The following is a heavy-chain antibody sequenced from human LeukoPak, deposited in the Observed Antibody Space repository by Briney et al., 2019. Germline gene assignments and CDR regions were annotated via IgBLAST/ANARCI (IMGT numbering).Heavy chain of an antibody. V-gene: IGHV3-30-3*01. CDR1: GFTFSSYA. CDR2: MSYDGSNK. J-gene: IGHJ4*02. Sequence: GGSLRLSCAASGFTFSSYAMHWVRQAPGKGLEWVAVMSYDGSNKYYADSVKGRFTISRDNSKNTLYLQMNSLRAEDTAIYYCARRYCSSTNCYAFDDWGQGTLVTVSS. CDR3: ARRYCSSTNCYAFDD. D-gene: IGHD2-2*01.